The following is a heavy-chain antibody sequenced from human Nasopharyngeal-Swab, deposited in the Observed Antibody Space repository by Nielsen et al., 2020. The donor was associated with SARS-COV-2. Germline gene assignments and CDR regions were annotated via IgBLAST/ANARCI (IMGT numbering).Heavy chain of an antibody. D-gene: IGHD3-3*01. CDR3: ANLIFGDAFDI. CDR1: GFTFSSYE. CDR2: ISSSGSTI. V-gene: IGHV3-48*03. J-gene: IGHJ3*02. Sequence: GGSLRLSCAASGFTFSSYEMNWVRQAPGKGLEWVSYISSSGSTIYYADSVKGRFTISRDNAKNSLYLQMNSLRAEDTAVYYCANLIFGDAFDIWGQGTMVTVSS.